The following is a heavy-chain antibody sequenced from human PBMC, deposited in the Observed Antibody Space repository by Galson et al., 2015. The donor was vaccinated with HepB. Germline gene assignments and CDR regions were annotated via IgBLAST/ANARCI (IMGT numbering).Heavy chain of an antibody. CDR3: ARALRLVGGYNYWAEYFQH. CDR1: GHAFTSYY. D-gene: IGHD5-24*01. Sequence: SVKVSCKASGHAFTSYYMHWVRQAPGQGLEWMGIINPSGGSTSYAQKFQGRVTMTRDTSTSTVYMELSSLRSEDKAVYYCARALRLVGGYNYWAEYFQHWGQGTLVTVSS. V-gene: IGHV1-46*01. CDR2: INPSGGST. J-gene: IGHJ1*01.